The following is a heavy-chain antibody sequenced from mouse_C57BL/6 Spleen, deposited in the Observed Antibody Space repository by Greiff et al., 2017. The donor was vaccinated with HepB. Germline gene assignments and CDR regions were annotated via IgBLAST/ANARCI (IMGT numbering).Heavy chain of an antibody. J-gene: IGHJ4*01. D-gene: IGHD2-4*01. CDR3: ARSWHYDYDVGFYAMDY. Sequence: VQLKQSGPELVKPGASVKISCKASGYTFTDYYMNWVKQSHGKSLEWIGDINPNNGGTSYNQKFKGKATLTVDKSSSTAYMELRSLTSEDSAVYYCARSWHYDYDVGFYAMDYWGQGTSVTVSS. V-gene: IGHV1-26*01. CDR1: GYTFTDYY. CDR2: INPNNGGT.